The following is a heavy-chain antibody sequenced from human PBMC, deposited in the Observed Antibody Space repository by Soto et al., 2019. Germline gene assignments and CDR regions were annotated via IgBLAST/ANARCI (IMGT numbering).Heavy chain of an antibody. J-gene: IGHJ6*02. D-gene: IGHD1-7*01. CDR1: GYVFTGYH. Sequence: DSVKVSFKASGYVFTGYHMHWVRQAPGQGLEWIGWMNPNSGGTKYAQKFHGRVTMTRYTSISTAYMDLSSLRSDDTAVYYCAREELPIYYYGMDVWGQGTPVTVSS. CDR3: AREELPIYYYGMDV. V-gene: IGHV1-2*02. CDR2: MNPNSGGT.